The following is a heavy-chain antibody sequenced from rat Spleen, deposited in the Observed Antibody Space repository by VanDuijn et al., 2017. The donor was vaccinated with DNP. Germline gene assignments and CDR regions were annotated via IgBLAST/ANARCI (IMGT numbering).Heavy chain of an antibody. D-gene: IGHD1-1*01. CDR2: INTGSGGT. CDR1: GNAFITNY. J-gene: IGHJ3*01. Sequence: QVQLQQSGAELAEPGSSVKISCKASGNAFITNYFGWIKQTTGQGLQYVGYINTGSGGTSYNEKFKGKATLTVDKSSRTAFMHLSSLTPDDSWIYYXXXGGXXXWXXXWGQGTXXTVSS. V-gene: IGHV1-43*01. CDR3: XXGGXXXWXXX.